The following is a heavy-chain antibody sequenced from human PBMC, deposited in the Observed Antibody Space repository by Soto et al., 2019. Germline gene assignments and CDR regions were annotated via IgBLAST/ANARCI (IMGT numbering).Heavy chain of an antibody. V-gene: IGHV3-64D*06. CDR2: ISSNGGST. CDR3: VKAWLRDSSGYPPHFDY. J-gene: IGHJ4*02. Sequence: PGGSLRLSCSASGFTFSSYAMHWVRQAPGKGLEYVSAISSNGGSTYYADSVKGRFTISRDNSKNTLYLQMSSLRAEDTAVYYCVKAWLRDSSGYPPHFDYWGQGTLVTVSS. D-gene: IGHD3-22*01. CDR1: GFTFSSYA.